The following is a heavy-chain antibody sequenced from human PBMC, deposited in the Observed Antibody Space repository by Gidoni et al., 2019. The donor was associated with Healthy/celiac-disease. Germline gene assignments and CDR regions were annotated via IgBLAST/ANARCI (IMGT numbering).Heavy chain of an antibody. V-gene: IGHV3-23*01. D-gene: IGHD6-19*01. J-gene: IGHJ2*01. CDR2: ISGSGGST. Sequence: EVQLLESGGGLVQPGGSLRLSCAASGFTFSSYAMSWVRQAPGKGLEWVSAISGSGGSTYYADSVKGRFTISRDNSKNTLYLQMNSLRAEDTAVYYCAKDLDYWAVAGTYWYFDLWGRGTLVTVSS. CDR1: GFTFSSYA. CDR3: AKDLDYWAVAGTYWYFDL.